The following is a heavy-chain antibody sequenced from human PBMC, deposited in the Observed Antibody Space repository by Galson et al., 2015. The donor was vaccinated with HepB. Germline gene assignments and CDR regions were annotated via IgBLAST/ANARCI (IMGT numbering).Heavy chain of an antibody. CDR3: ARGGHPILTYYHIDY. CDR1: GYSFTSYW. D-gene: IGHD3-9*01. V-gene: IGHV5-10-1*01. CDR2: IDPGDSYT. J-gene: IGHJ4*02. Sequence: QSGAEVKKPGESLKISCKGSGYSFTSYWIAWVRQMPGKGLEWLGRIDPGDSYTNYNPSFRGHVIISADKSISTAYLQWSSLKASDTAMYYCARGGHPILTYYHIDYWGQGTLVTVSS.